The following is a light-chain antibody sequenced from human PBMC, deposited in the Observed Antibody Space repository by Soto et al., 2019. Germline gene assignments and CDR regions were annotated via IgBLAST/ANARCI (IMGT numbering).Light chain of an antibody. CDR2: TAS. J-gene: IGKJ5*01. V-gene: IGKV1-39*01. Sequence: HMTQSPSSLSASVGDNVTITCRASQTIRKYLNWYQQKPPKAPKLLIYTASRLHSGVPSRFSGSGSETDFNLTINNLQPEDFATYYCQQLSNYTPITFGQGTRLEI. CDR3: QQLSNYTPIT. CDR1: QTIRKY.